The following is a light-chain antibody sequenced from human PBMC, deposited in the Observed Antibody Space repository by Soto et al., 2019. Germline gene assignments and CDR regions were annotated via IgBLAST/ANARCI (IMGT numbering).Light chain of an antibody. J-gene: IGLJ2*01. CDR3: SSYTSSSTLLVV. CDR2: DVS. Sequence: QSVLTQPASVSGSPGQSITISCTGTSSDVCGYNYVSWYQQHPGKAPKLMIYDVSNRPSGVSNRFSGSKSGNTASLTISGLQAEDEADYYCSSYTSSSTLLVVFGGGTK. V-gene: IGLV2-14*01. CDR1: SSDVCGYNY.